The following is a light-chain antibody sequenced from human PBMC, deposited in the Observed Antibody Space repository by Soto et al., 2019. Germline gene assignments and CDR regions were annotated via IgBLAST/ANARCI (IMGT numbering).Light chain of an antibody. CDR3: SSYTGSSTPYV. J-gene: IGLJ1*01. CDR2: EVS. CDR1: ISDVGGYNY. V-gene: IGLV2-14*01. Sequence: QSALTQPASVSGSPGQSITISCTGTISDVGGYNYVSWYQQHPGKAPKLMIYEVSNRPSGLSNRFSGSKSGNTASLTISGLQAEDEADYYCSSYTGSSTPYVFGTGTKVTVL.